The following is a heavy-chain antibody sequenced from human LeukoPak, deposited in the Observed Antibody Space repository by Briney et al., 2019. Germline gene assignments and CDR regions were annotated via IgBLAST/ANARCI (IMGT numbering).Heavy chain of an antibody. CDR3: AKDPSTLYSSGLDF. Sequence: GSLRLSCAASGFTFRNYAMHWVRQAPGKGLEWVAIIGYDGDNKYYADSVKGRFTISRDNSKNTLSLQMNSPRGEDTAVYYCAKDPSTLYSSGLDFWGQGTLVTVSS. CDR1: GFTFRNYA. D-gene: IGHD6-19*01. V-gene: IGHV3-30*02. CDR2: IGYDGDNK. J-gene: IGHJ4*02.